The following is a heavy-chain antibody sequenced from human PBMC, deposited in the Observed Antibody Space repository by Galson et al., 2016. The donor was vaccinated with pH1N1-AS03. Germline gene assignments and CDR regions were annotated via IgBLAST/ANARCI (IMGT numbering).Heavy chain of an antibody. V-gene: IGHV3-66*02. CDR1: GFIISDKY. D-gene: IGHD3-3*01. J-gene: IGHJ4*02. CDR3: ATYRRYYDF. CDR2: IYTGGTT. Sequence: SLRLSCAASGFIISDKYMSWVRQAPGKGLEWVSVIYTGGTTYYADSVKGRFTISRDASKNTVYLHMNSPRADDTAVYYCATYRRYYDFWGQGTLITVSS.